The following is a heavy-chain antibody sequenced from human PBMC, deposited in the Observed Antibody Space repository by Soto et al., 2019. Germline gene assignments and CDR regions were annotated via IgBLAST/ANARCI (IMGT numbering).Heavy chain of an antibody. CDR1: GFTFSDYY. D-gene: IGHD2-15*01. CDR2: ISSSSSYT. Sequence: QVQLVESGGGLVKPGGSLRLSCAASGFTFSDYYMSWIRQAPGKGLEWVSYISSSSSYTNYADSVKGRFTISRDNAQNSLYLQMNSLRVEDTAVYYCARDFDRSGYCSGGSCVIWGQGTLVTVSS. V-gene: IGHV3-11*06. CDR3: ARDFDRSGYCSGGSCVI. J-gene: IGHJ4*02.